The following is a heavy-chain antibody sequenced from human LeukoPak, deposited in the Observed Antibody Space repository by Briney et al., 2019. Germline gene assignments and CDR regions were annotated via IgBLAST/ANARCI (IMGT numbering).Heavy chain of an antibody. J-gene: IGHJ4*02. CDR1: GYTFNNYG. D-gene: IGHD7-27*01. Sequence: ASVKVSCKASGYTFNNYGISWVRQAPGQGLEWVGWINAYNGHTNYAERLQGRVTVTADASTSTAYMELRSLISDDTAVYYCARDINWEVDYWGQGTLVTVSS. CDR3: ARDINWEVDY. V-gene: IGHV1-18*01. CDR2: INAYNGHT.